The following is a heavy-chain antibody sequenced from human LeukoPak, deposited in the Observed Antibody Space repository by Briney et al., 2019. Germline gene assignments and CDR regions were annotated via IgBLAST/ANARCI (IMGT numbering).Heavy chain of an antibody. CDR3: ARESIAVAGAPFDY. CDR2: ISGGST. D-gene: IGHD6-19*01. J-gene: IGHJ4*02. Sequence: PGGSLRLSCAASGFTFSSYAMSWVRQAPGKGLEWVSAISGGSTYYADSVKGRFTISRDNAKNSLYLQMNSLRAEDTAVYYCARESIAVAGAPFDYWGQGTLVTVSS. V-gene: IGHV3-23*01. CDR1: GFTFSSYA.